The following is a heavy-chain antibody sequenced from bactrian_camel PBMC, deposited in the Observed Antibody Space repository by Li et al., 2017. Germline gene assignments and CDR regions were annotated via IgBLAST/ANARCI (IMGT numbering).Heavy chain of an antibody. J-gene: IGHJ6*01. D-gene: IGHD3*01. V-gene: IGHV3S1*01. CDR1: GKSVSGYC. CDR2: IDSHGTI. CDR3: ASQPRGYDCYFRRNPADYDL. Sequence: HVQLVESGGGSVQAGGSLTLSCVVTGKSVSGYCMTWFRKGPRGYEGVAAIDSHGTIRYADSAKGRFTISHDDAKNTVYLQMDSLNPEDTAMYYCASQPRGYDCYFRRNPADYDLWGQGTQVTVS.